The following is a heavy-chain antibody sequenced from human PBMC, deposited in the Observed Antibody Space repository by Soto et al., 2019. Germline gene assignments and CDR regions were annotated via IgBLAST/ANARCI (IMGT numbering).Heavy chain of an antibody. J-gene: IGHJ4*02. D-gene: IGHD4-4*01. CDR1: GFTFSSYA. CDR2: ISGSGGST. Sequence: GGSLRLSCAASGFTFSSYAMSWVRQAPGKGLEWVSVISGSGGSTDYADSVKGRFTISRDNSKNTLYLQMNSLRVEDTAVYYCAIDYRFDYWGQGTLVTVSS. V-gene: IGHV3-23*01. CDR3: AIDYRFDY.